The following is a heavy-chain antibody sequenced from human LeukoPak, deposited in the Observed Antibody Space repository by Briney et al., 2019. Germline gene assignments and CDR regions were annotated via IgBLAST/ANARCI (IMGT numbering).Heavy chain of an antibody. J-gene: IGHJ6*02. Sequence: SVKVSCKASGGTFSSYAISWVRQAPGQGLEWMGGIIPIFGTANYAQKFQGRVTITADESTSTAYMELSSLRSEDTAVYYCASRRITIFGVVIMEDYYYYYGMDVWGQGTTGTVSS. CDR2: IIPIFGTA. V-gene: IGHV1-69*01. CDR1: GGTFSSYA. CDR3: ASRRITIFGVVIMEDYYYYYGMDV. D-gene: IGHD3-3*01.